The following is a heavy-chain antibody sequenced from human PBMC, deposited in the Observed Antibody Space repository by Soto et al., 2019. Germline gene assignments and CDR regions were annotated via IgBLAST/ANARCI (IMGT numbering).Heavy chain of an antibody. J-gene: IGHJ4*02. CDR3: ARRFHRSYYFDY. CDR1: GGSISSSSYY. V-gene: IGHV4-39*01. Sequence: LSLTCTFSGGSISSSSYYWGWIRQPPGKGLEWIGSIYYSGSTYYNPSLKSRVTISVDTSKNQFSLKLSSVTAADTAVYYCARRFHRSYYFDYWGQGTLVTVSS. CDR2: IYYSGST. D-gene: IGHD3-10*01.